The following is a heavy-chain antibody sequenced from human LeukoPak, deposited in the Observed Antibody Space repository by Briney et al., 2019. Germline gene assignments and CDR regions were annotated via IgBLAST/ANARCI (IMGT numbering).Heavy chain of an antibody. J-gene: IGHJ6*02. CDR3: AKEFRYCSSTSCYIYYYYGMDV. CDR2: ISYDGSNK. V-gene: IGHV3-30*18. D-gene: IGHD2-2*02. Sequence: GGSLRLSCAASGFTFSTYDMSWVRQAPGKGLEWVAVISYDGSNKYYADSVKGRFTISRDNSKNTLYLQMNSLRAEDTAVYYCAKEFRYCSSTSCYIYYYYGMDVWGQGTTVTVSS. CDR1: GFTFSTYD.